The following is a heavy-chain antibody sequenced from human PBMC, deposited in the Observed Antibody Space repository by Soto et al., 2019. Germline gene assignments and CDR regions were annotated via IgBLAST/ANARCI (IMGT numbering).Heavy chain of an antibody. CDR3: ARGRTVQAPRAFYGSGIGYFSP. V-gene: IGHV1-8*01. Sequence: GASVKVSCKACGYTFTSYDSSWVRQANGQGLEWMGWMNPNSGNTGYAQKFQGRVTMTRNTSISTAYMELSSLRSEDTAVYYCARGRTVQAPRAFYGSGIGYFSPWGPGTQVTVSS. D-gene: IGHD3-10*01. J-gene: IGHJ5*02. CDR2: MNPNSGNT. CDR1: GYTFTSYD.